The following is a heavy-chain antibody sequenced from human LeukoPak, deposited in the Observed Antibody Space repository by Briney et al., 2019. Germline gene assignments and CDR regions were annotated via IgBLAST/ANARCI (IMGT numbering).Heavy chain of an antibody. CDR3: ARGIAVAKIYYYYYYMDV. J-gene: IGHJ6*03. D-gene: IGHD6-19*01. V-gene: IGHV4-34*01. Sequence: SETLSLTYAVYGGSFSGYYWSWIRQPPGKGLEWIGEINHSGSTNYNPSLKSRVTISVDTSKNQFSLKLSSVTAADTAVYYCARGIAVAKIYYYYYYMDVWGKGTTVTVSS. CDR1: GGSFSGYY. CDR2: INHSGST.